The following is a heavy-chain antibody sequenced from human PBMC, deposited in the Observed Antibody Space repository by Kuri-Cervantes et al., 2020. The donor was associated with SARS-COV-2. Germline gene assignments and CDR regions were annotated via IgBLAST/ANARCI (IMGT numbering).Heavy chain of an antibody. CDR2: ISSSSSSYI. CDR1: GFTFSSYS. Sequence: GSLRLSCAASGFTFSSYSMNWVRQAPGKGLEWVSSISSSSSSYIYYADSVKGRFTTSRDNAKNSLYLQMNSLRAEDTAVYYCAGLSNWGFLLDYWGQGTLVTVSS. J-gene: IGHJ4*02. V-gene: IGHV3-21*01. CDR3: AGLSNWGFLLDY. D-gene: IGHD7-27*01.